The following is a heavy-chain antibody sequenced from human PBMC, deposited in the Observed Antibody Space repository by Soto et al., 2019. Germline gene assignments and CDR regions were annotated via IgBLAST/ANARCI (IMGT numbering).Heavy chain of an antibody. J-gene: IGHJ4*02. CDR1: GYSFTSYW. Sequence: PGESLKISSKGSGYSFTSYWIGWVRQMPGKGLEWMGIIYPGDSDTRYSPSFQGQVTISADKSISTAYLQWSSLKASDTAMYYCARLGIAVAAPTIFDYWGQGTLVTVSS. D-gene: IGHD6-19*01. CDR2: IYPGDSDT. V-gene: IGHV5-51*01. CDR3: ARLGIAVAAPTIFDY.